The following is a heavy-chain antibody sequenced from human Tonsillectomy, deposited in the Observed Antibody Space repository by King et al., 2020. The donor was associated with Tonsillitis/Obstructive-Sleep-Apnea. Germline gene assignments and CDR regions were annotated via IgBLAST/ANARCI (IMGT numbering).Heavy chain of an antibody. Sequence: DVQLVESGGGLVQPGGSLRLSCAASGFTFSNYEMNWVRQAPGKGLEWVSYISSRGTTIYYADSVKGRVTISRDNAKKSLYLQMNSLRVEDTAVYYCAREIWKGSTWSDYFDYWGQGTLVTVSS. CDR2: ISSRGTTI. J-gene: IGHJ4*02. CDR3: AREIWKGSTWSDYFDY. V-gene: IGHV3-48*03. CDR1: GFTFSNYE. D-gene: IGHD6-13*01.